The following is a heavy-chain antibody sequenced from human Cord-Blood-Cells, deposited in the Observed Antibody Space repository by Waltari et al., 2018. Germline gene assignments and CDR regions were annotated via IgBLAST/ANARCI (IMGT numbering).Heavy chain of an antibody. V-gene: IGHV4-39*01. Sequence: QLQLQESGPGLVKPSETLSLTCTVSGGSISSSSYYWGWIRQPPGKGLEWIGSIYYSGSTYNNPALKSRVTISVNTSKNQFSLKLGSVTAAGTAVYYCARQRFLEWLLYYFDYWGQGTLVTVSS. J-gene: IGHJ4*02. CDR1: GGSISSSSYY. D-gene: IGHD3-3*01. CDR3: ARQRFLEWLLYYFDY. CDR2: IYYSGST.